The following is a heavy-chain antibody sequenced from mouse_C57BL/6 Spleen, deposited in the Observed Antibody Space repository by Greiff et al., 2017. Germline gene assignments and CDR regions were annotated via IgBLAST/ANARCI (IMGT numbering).Heavy chain of an antibody. CDR3: AKKGDYYAMDY. CDR1: GSSLTSYG. J-gene: IGHJ4*01. CDR2: RWRGGST. Sequence: VRLLVSGPRLVQPSQSLSITCTVSGSSLTSYGVHWVRQSPGKCLEWLGVRWRGGSTDCNAALMYRLSSTEDNSMSQVFFKMNSLQADDTAIYYGAKKGDYYAMDYWGKGTSGTVSA. V-gene: IGHV2-5*01.